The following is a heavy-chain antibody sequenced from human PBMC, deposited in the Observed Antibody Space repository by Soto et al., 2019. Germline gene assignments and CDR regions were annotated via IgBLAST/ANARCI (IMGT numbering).Heavy chain of an antibody. D-gene: IGHD4-17*01. CDR1: GDSVSKYY. CDR2: IHSTRSP. J-gene: IGHJ5*02. V-gene: IGHV4-4*07. Sequence: SETLSLTCTVSGDSVSKYYWNWIRPPAGKGLEWIGRIHSTRSPNYNPSLKSRVTMSVDTSKNQFSLKLNLTSVTAADTAVYYCARSPAYGDYANLDTWVQGTLVTVSS. CDR3: ARSPAYGDYANLDT.